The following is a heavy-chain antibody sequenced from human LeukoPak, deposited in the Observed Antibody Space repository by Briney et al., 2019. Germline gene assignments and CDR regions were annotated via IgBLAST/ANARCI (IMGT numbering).Heavy chain of an antibody. D-gene: IGHD2-2*01. CDR1: GFTSSSYW. Sequence: GGSLRLSCAASGFTSSSYWMSWVRQAPGKGLEWVANIKQDGSEKYYVDSVKGRFTISRDNAKNSLYLQMNSLRAEDTAVYYCARAPSLVPAAICCFDYWGQGTLVTVSS. CDR3: ARAPSLVPAAICCFDY. V-gene: IGHV3-7*01. J-gene: IGHJ4*02. CDR2: IKQDGSEK.